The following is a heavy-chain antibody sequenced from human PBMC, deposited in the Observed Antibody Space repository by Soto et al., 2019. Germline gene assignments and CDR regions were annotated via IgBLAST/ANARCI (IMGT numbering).Heavy chain of an antibody. CDR1: GDSISNGYYT. J-gene: IGHJ4*02. V-gene: IGHV4-30-4*01. CDR3: ARGTSGDKVDY. D-gene: IGHD3-10*01. Sequence: QVQLQESGPGLVEPSQTLSLTCTVSGDSISNGYYTWSWIRQPPGKDLEWIGHIYNSVNTYSNPSHQRRVTIAPETAQNQSPLKLRAVTAADTAVYSCARGTSGDKVDYWGQGTLVTVSS. CDR2: IYNSVNT.